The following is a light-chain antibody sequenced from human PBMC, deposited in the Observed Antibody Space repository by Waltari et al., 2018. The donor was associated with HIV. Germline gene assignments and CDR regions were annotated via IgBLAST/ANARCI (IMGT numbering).Light chain of an antibody. Sequence: DIVMTQSPPTLSVTPGEPASISCRSSQSLLHSNGYNYLDWYLQKPGQSPQVLIYLGSNRASGVPDRFSGSGSGTDFTLKISRVEADDVGVYYCIQALETPWTFGQGTKV. V-gene: IGKV2-28*01. J-gene: IGKJ1*01. CDR2: LGS. CDR1: QSLLHSNGYNY. CDR3: IQALETPWT.